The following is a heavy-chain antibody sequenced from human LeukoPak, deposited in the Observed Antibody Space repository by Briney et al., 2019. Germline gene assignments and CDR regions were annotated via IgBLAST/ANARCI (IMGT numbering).Heavy chain of an antibody. Sequence: GGFLRLSCAASGFTFSSYAMSWVRQAPGKGLEWVSVIHSGGSTYYADSVKGRFTISRDNSKNTLYLQMNSLRAEDTAVYYCASYSSSWWAYYYYGMDVWGQGTTVTVSS. D-gene: IGHD6-13*01. CDR1: GFTFSSYA. CDR2: IHSGGST. CDR3: ASYSSSWWAYYYYGMDV. V-gene: IGHV3-53*01. J-gene: IGHJ6*02.